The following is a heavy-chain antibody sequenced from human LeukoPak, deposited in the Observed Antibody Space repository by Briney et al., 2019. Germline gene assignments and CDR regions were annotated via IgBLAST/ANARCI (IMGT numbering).Heavy chain of an antibody. V-gene: IGHV3-30*18. Sequence: GGSLRLSCAASGFTFSSYDMLGVRQAPGKGLQWVAVISNDGNNKYYADSVKGRFTISRDNSDNTLYLQMNSLRAEDTAVYYCAKRYRGSWNIYYWGQGTLVTVSS. CDR2: ISNDGNNK. D-gene: IGHD6-13*01. J-gene: IGHJ4*02. CDR1: GFTFSSYD. CDR3: AKRYRGSWNIYY.